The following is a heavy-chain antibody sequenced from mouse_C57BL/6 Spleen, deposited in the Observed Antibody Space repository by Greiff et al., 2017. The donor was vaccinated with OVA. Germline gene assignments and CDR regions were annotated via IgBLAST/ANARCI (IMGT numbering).Heavy chain of an antibody. CDR2: INPNNGGT. CDR3: AIYDGYYYFDY. J-gene: IGHJ2*01. Sequence: VQLQQSGPELVKPGASVKISCKASGYTFTDYYMNWVKQSHGKSLEWIGDINPNNGGTSYNQKFKGKATLTVDKSSSTAYMELRSLTSEDSAVYYCAIYDGYYYFDYWGQGTTLTVSS. V-gene: IGHV1-26*01. D-gene: IGHD2-3*01. CDR1: GYTFTDYY.